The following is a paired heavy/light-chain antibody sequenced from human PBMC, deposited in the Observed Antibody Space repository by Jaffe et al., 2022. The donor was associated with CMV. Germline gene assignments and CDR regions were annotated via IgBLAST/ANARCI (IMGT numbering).Heavy chain of an antibody. D-gene: IGHD6-19*01. CDR1: GFTFTSYA. J-gene: IGHJ6*03. V-gene: IGHV3-23*04. CDR2: ISASGGSA. CDR3: AKDGSSGPPYYNYYYMDV. Sequence: ELQLVESGGGLVQPGGSLRLSCAASGFTFTSYAMSWVRQAPGKGLEWVSAISASGGSAYYADSVKGRFTVSRDNSKNTVYLQLNSLRAEDTAAYYCAKDGSSGPPYYNYYYMDVWGKGTTVTVSS.
Light chain of an antibody. CDR3: QKYNSAPQT. V-gene: IGKV1-27*01. CDR1: QGISNY. CDR2: AAS. J-gene: IGKJ1*01. Sequence: DIQMTQSPSSLSASVGDRVAITCRASQGISNYLAWYQQKPGKVPKLLIYAASTLRSGVPSRFSGSGSGTDFTLTISSLQPEDVATYYCQKYNSAPQTFGQGTKVEIK.